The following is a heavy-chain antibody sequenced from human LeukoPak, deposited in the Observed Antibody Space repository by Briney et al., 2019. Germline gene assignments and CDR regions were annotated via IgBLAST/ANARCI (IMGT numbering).Heavy chain of an antibody. V-gene: IGHV4-61*02. J-gene: IGHJ4*02. Sequence: KSSETLSLTCTVSGGSISSGSYYWSWIRQPAGKGLEWIGRIYTSGSTNYNPSLKSRVTMSVDTSKNQFSLKLSSVTAADTAVYYCAREGGSWDRFDYWGQGTLVTVSS. CDR1: GGSISSGSYY. CDR2: IYTSGST. CDR3: AREGGSWDRFDY. D-gene: IGHD1-26*01.